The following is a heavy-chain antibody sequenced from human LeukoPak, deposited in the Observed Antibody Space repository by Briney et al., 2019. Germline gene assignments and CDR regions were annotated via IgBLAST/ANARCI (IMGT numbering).Heavy chain of an antibody. CDR3: ARGVIQRRHYYGSGSYLVWFDP. J-gene: IGHJ5*02. CDR2: INHSGST. CDR1: GGSFSGYY. V-gene: IGHV4-34*01. Sequence: SETLSLTCAVYGGSFSGYYWSWIRQPPGKGLEWIGEINHSGSTNYNPSLKSRVTIPVDTSKNQFSLKLSSVTAADTAVYYCARGVIQRRHYYGSGSYLVWFDPWGQGTLVTVSS. D-gene: IGHD3-10*01.